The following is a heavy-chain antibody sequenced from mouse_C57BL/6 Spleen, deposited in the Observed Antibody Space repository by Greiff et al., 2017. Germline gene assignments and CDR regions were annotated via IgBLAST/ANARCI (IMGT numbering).Heavy chain of an antibody. V-gene: IGHV1-80*01. D-gene: IGHD2-1*01. Sequence: VQLQQSGAELVKPGASVKISCKASGYAFSSYWMNRVKQRPGKGLEWIGQIYPGDGDTNYNGKFKGKATLTADKSSSTAYMQLSSLTSEDSAVYFCARGNWYYFDYWGQGTTLTVSS. J-gene: IGHJ2*01. CDR3: ARGNWYYFDY. CDR1: GYAFSSYW. CDR2: IYPGDGDT.